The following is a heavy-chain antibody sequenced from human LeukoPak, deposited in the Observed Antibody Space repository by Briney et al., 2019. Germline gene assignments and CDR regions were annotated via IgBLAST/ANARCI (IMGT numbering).Heavy chain of an antibody. Sequence: GGSLRLSCAASGFTFSSYAMSWVRQAPGKGLEWVSAISGSGGNTYYADSVKGRFTISRDNSKNTLYLQMNSLRAEDTAVYYCANLLYYYDSSNDYWGQGTLVTVSS. CDR3: ANLLYYYDSSNDY. J-gene: IGHJ4*02. V-gene: IGHV3-23*01. CDR1: GFTFSSYA. D-gene: IGHD3-22*01. CDR2: ISGSGGNT.